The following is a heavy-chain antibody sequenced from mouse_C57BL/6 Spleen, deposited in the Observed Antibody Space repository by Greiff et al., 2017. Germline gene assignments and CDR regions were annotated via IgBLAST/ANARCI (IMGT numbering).Heavy chain of an antibody. CDR2: INPSTGGT. V-gene: IGHV1-42*01. CDR1: GYSFTGYY. D-gene: IGHD1-1*01. CDR3: ARMGYYCSRGYAMDY. J-gene: IGHJ4*01. Sequence: EVQLQQSGPELVKPGASVKISCKASGYSFTGYYMNWVKQSPEKSLEWIGEINPSTGGTTYNQKFKAKATLTVDKSSSTAYMQLKSLTSEDSAVXYCARMGYYCSRGYAMDYWGQGTSVTVSS.